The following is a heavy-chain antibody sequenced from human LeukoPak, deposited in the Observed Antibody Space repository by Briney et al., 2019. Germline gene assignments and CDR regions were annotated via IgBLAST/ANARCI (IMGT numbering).Heavy chain of an antibody. J-gene: IGHJ4*02. CDR2: IWYDGSNK. CDR3: ARGVDYYENSGTIDY. V-gene: IGHV3-33*01. CDR1: GFTLSDYG. Sequence: PGGSLRLSCTASGFTLSDYGMHWVRQPPGKGLEWVAIIWYDGSNKKYEDSVKGRFTISRDNSKNTLYLQMNSPRAEDTAVYYCARGVDYYENSGTIDYWGQGTLVTVSS. D-gene: IGHD3-22*01.